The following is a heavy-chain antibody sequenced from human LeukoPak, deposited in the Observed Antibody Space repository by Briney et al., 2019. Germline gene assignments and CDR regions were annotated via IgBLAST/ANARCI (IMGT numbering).Heavy chain of an antibody. J-gene: IGHJ4*02. CDR2: ISYDGSNK. CDR1: GFTFSSYW. D-gene: IGHD3-9*01. CDR3: ARDETGSFDY. Sequence: GGSLRLSCAASGFTFSSYWMHWVRQAPGKGLEWVAVISYDGSNKYYADSVKGRFTISRDNSKNTLYLQMNSLRAEDTAVYYCARDETGSFDYWGQGTLVTVSS. V-gene: IGHV3-30*03.